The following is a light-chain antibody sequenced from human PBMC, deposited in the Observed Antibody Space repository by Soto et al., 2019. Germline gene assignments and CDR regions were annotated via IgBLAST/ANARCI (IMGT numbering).Light chain of an antibody. CDR1: QSISNW. V-gene: IGKV1-5*03. J-gene: IGKJ4*01. Sequence: IQMTQSPSTLSASVGDRVTITCRASQSISNWLAWYQQKPGKAPKYLIYKASNLQSGVPSRFSGSGSGTEFTLTISSLQPDDFATYYCQQYDSYPLAFGGGTRVDIK. CDR3: QQYDSYPLA. CDR2: KAS.